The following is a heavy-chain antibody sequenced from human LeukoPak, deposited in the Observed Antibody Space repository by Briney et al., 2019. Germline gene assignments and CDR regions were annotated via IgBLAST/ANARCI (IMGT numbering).Heavy chain of an antibody. CDR1: GYTFTSYD. D-gene: IGHD6-13*01. Sequence: ASVKVSCKASGYTFTSYDINWLRQASGQGLEWMGWINTNTGNPTYAQGFTGRFVFSLDTSVSTAYLQISSLKAEDTAVYYCASNIAAAGADEYYFDYWGQGTLVTVSS. V-gene: IGHV7-4-1*02. CDR2: INTNTGNP. J-gene: IGHJ4*02. CDR3: ASNIAAAGADEYYFDY.